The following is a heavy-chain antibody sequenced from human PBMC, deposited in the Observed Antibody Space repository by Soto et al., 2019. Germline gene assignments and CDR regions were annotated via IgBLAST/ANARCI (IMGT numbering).Heavy chain of an antibody. J-gene: IGHJ5*02. D-gene: IGHD1-26*01. CDR3: ARNQGVELVPLATVDWFDP. Sequence: PGRSMRLSCAASGFLFENLCMSWGRQAPRKLREWISSISGSGCKKYYADSVKGRFTISRDKSKGTVYLELNNLSAEDTAVYHCARNQGVELVPLATVDWFDPWGQGSVVTVSS. CDR2: ISGSGCKK. CDR1: GFLFENLC. V-gene: IGHV3-23*01.